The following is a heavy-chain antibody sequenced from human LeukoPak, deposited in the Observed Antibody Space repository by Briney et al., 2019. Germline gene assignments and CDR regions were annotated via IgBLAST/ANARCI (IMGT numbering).Heavy chain of an antibody. CDR3: ARSRAGGYDAFDI. D-gene: IGHD6-25*01. Sequence: KPGGSLRLSCAASGFTFSSYAMSWIRQPPGKGLEWIGYIYYSGSTNYNPSLKSRVTISVDTSKNQFSLKLSSVTAADTAVYYYARSRAGGYDAFDIWGQGTMVTVSS. CDR1: GFTFSSYA. J-gene: IGHJ3*02. CDR2: IYYSGST. V-gene: IGHV4-59*01.